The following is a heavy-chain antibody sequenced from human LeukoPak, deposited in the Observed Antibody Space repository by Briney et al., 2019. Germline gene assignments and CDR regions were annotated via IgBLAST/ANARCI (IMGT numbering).Heavy chain of an antibody. J-gene: IGHJ5*02. V-gene: IGHV3-69-1*01. CDR3: ARAGLELNSWFDP. D-gene: IGHD1-7*01. CDR1: GFTLSSYA. Sequence: PGGSLRLSCAASGFTLSSYAMNWVRQAPGKGLEWVSAISGSGSAYYADSVKGRFTISRDNAKNSLYLQMNSLRAEDTAVYYCARAGLELNSWFDPWGQGTLVTVSS. CDR2: ISGSGSA.